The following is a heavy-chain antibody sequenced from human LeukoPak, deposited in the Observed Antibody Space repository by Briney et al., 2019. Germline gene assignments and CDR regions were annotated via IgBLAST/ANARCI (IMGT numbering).Heavy chain of an antibody. CDR2: IIPNLGTT. J-gene: IGHJ4*02. CDR1: GGTSNSHA. CDR3: ATTNDGGGYQWGDFFDF. Sequence: SVKVSCKASGGTSNSHAISWVRQAPGQGLEWMGRIIPNLGTTNRAQNFQDRVTLTADESTNTAYMELTSLTSDDTAVYYCATTNDGGGYQWGDFFDFWGQGTLVTVSS. D-gene: IGHD3-22*01. V-gene: IGHV1-69*11.